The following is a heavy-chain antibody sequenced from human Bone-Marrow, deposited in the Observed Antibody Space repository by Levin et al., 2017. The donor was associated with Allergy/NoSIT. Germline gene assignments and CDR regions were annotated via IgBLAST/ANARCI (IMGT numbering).Heavy chain of an antibody. V-gene: IGHV3-9*01. J-gene: IGHJ4*02. CDR1: GFTFDDYA. D-gene: IGHD6-19*01. CDR2: ISWNSGSI. Sequence: GGSLRLSCAASGFTFDDYAMHWVRQAPGKGLEWVSGISWNSGSIGYADSVKGRFTISRDNAKNSLYLQMNSLRAEDTALYYCAKSGKAVAGTLSVDYWGQGTLVTVSS. CDR3: AKSGKAVAGTLSVDY.